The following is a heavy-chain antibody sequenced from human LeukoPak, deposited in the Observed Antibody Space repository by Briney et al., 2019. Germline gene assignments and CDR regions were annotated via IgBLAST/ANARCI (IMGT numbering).Heavy chain of an antibody. J-gene: IGHJ2*01. CDR1: GGSISSHY. Sequence: PSETLSLTCTVSGGSISSHYWSWIRQPPGKGLEWIGYIYYSGSTNYNPSLKSRVTISVDTSKNQFSLKLSSVTAADTAVYYCARVFVVVPAAMESQLTESYWYFDLRGRGTLVTVSS. CDR2: IYYSGST. D-gene: IGHD2-2*01. CDR3: ARVFVVVPAAMESQLTESYWYFDL. V-gene: IGHV4-59*11.